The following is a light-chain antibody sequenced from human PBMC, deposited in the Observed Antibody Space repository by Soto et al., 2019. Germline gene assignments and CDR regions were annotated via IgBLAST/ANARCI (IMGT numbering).Light chain of an antibody. CDR1: QSISSW. CDR3: QQYNSYPLT. CDR2: KAS. Sequence: DIQMTXSPSTLSAXXXXXXTITCRASQSISSWLAWYQQKPGKAPNLLIYKASSLESGVPSRFSGSGSGTEFTLTISSLQPDDFATYYCQQYNSYPLTFGGGTKVEIK. J-gene: IGKJ4*01. V-gene: IGKV1-5*03.